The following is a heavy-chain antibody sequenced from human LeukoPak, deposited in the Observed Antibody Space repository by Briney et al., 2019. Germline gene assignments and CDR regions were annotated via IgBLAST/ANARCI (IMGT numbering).Heavy chain of an antibody. D-gene: IGHD3-22*01. J-gene: IGHJ5*02. CDR3: ARALNYYDKSWFDP. CDR2: IIPILGIA. Sequence: ASVKVSCKASGGTFSSYAISWVRQAPGQGLEWMGRIIPILGIANYAQKFQGRVTITADKSTSTAYMELSSLRSEDTAVYYCARALNYYDKSWFDPWGQGTLVTVSS. V-gene: IGHV1-69*04. CDR1: GGTFSSYA.